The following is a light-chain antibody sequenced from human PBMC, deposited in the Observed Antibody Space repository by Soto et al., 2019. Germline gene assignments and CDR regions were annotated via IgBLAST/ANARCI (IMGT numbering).Light chain of an antibody. V-gene: IGKV3-15*01. Sequence: EIVMTQSPATLSLSPGERATLSCRASQSINSNLAWYQQKPGQAPRLLIYGASTRATGVPVRFSGSGSGTEFTLTISSLQSEDFAVYYCQQYNNWPPLTFGGGTKVEIK. CDR3: QQYNNWPPLT. CDR2: GAS. CDR1: QSINSN. J-gene: IGKJ4*01.